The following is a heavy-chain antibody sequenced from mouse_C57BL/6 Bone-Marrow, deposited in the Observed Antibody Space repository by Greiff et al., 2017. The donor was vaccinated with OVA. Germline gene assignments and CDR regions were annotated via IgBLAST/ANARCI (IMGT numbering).Heavy chain of an antibody. CDR3: ARDMTY. CDR2: ISDGGSYT. D-gene: IGHD2-3*01. CDR1: GFTFSSYA. J-gene: IGHJ3*01. Sequence: QLVESGGGLVKPGGSLKLSCAASGFTFSSYAMSWVRQTPEKRLEWVATISDGGSYTYYPDNVKGRFTISRDNAKNNLYLQMSHLKSEDTAMYYCARDMTYWGQGTLVTVSA. V-gene: IGHV5-4*01.